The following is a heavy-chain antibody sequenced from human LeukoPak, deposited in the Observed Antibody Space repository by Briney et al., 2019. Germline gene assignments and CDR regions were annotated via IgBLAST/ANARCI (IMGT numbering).Heavy chain of an antibody. Sequence: GGSLRLSCAASGFTFSDYYMSWIRQAPGKRLEWVSYISGSGSTIYYADSVKGRFTISRDNAKNSLYLQMNSLRAEDTAVYYCARGQLEPGNVDAFDIWGQGTMVTVSS. CDR2: ISGSGSTI. CDR3: ARGQLEPGNVDAFDI. CDR1: GFTFSDYY. J-gene: IGHJ3*02. D-gene: IGHD1-1*01. V-gene: IGHV3-11*01.